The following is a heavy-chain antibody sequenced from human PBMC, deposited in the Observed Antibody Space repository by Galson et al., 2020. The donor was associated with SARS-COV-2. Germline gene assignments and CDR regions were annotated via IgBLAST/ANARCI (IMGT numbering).Heavy chain of an antibody. D-gene: IGHD3-22*01. CDR3: ARPNSSGSHRWFDP. V-gene: IGHV4-38-2*02. CDR1: GYSISSGYY. Sequence: SQTLSLTCTVSGYSISSGYYWGWIRQPPGKGLEWIGSIYHSGSTYYNPSLKSRVTISVDTSKNQFSLKLSSVTAADTAVYYCARPNSSGSHRWFDPWGQGTLVTVSS. CDR2: IYHSGST. J-gene: IGHJ5*02.